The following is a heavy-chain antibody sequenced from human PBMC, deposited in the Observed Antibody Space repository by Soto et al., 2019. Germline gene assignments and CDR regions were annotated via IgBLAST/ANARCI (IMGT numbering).Heavy chain of an antibody. CDR2: TYYRSRWYN. CDR3: AGTTSHQWYYMDV. Sequence: QVQLQESGPGLVKPSQTLSLTCGISGDSVSSNSAAWNWIRLSPSRGLEWLARTYYRSRWYNDYAVSVRSRITVNPDTSKNQFSLQLTSVTPEDTAVYYCAGTTSHQWYYMDVWGKGTTVTVSS. J-gene: IGHJ6*03. CDR1: GDSVSSNSAA. D-gene: IGHD1-7*01. V-gene: IGHV6-1*01.